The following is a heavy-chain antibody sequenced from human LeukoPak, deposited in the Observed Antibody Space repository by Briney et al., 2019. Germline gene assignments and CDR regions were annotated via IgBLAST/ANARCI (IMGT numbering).Heavy chain of an antibody. Sequence: PGGSLRLSCAASGFIVSNHYMTWVRQAPGKGLEWVSVMYNDGSTYYADPVKGRFTMSRDTSKNTVYLQVNSLRVEDTAVFYCARDAHYRIWGQGTLVTVSS. D-gene: IGHD3-10*01. CDR3: ARDAHYRI. J-gene: IGHJ4*02. CDR2: MYNDGST. V-gene: IGHV3-66*01. CDR1: GFIVSNHY.